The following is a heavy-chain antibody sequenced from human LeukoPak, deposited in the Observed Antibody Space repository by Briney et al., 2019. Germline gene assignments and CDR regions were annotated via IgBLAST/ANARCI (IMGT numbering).Heavy chain of an antibody. V-gene: IGHV3-7*01. D-gene: IGHD3-16*01. J-gene: IGHJ5*02. CDR2: IKKDGSEK. Sequence: HPGGSLRLSCAASGFTFNSYWTSWVRQAPGKGLEWVANIKKDGSEKNYVDSVKGRFTISRDNAKNSLYLQMDSLRAEDTAVYYCARFISLGAWGQGTLVTVSS. CDR3: ARFISLGA. CDR1: GFTFNSYW.